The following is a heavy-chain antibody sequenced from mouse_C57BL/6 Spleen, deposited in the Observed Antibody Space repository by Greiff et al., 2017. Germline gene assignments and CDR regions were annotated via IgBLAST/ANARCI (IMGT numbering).Heavy chain of an antibody. J-gene: IGHJ2*01. CDR2: IYPRDGST. D-gene: IGHD1-1*01. CDR3: ARRSITTVVATDYFDY. CDR1: GYTFTSYD. Sequence: VQLQESGPELVKPGASVKLSCKASGYTFTSYDINWVKQRPGQGLEWIGWIYPRDGSTKYNEKFKGKATLTVDTSSSTAYMELHSLTSEDSAVYFCARRSITTVVATDYFDYWGQGTTLTVSS. V-gene: IGHV1-85*01.